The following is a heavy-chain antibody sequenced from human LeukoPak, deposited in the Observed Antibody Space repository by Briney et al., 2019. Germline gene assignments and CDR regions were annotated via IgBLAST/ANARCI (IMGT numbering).Heavy chain of an antibody. Sequence: SETLSLTCTVSGGSISSSSYYWGWIRQPPGKGLEWIGSIYYSGSTYYNPSLKSRVTISVDTSKNQFSLKLSSVTAADTAVYYCARDRDTGSYGFHDAFDIWGQGTMVTVSS. CDR1: GGSISSSSYY. CDR3: ARDRDTGSYGFHDAFDI. V-gene: IGHV4-39*07. J-gene: IGHJ3*02. D-gene: IGHD5-18*01. CDR2: IYYSGST.